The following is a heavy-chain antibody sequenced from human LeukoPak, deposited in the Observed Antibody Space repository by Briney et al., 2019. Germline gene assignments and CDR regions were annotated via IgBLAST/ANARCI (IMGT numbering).Heavy chain of an antibody. CDR1: GYTFTSYG. D-gene: IGHD3-22*01. Sequence: ASVKVSCKASGYTFTSYGISWVRQAPGQGPEWMGWISAYNGNTNYAQKLQGRVTMTTDTSTSTAYMELRSLRSDDTAVYYCARGPITMIVVVMPFDYWGQGTLVTVSS. V-gene: IGHV1-18*01. CDR3: ARGPITMIVVVMPFDY. CDR2: ISAYNGNT. J-gene: IGHJ4*02.